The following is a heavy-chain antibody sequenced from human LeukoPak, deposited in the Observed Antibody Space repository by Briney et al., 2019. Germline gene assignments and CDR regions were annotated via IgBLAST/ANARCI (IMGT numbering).Heavy chain of an antibody. J-gene: IGHJ3*02. CDR1: GFTFSNYD. CDR3: AKDVYGDYFITDAFDI. Sequence: GGSLRLSCAASGFTFSNYDMTWVRQAPGKGLEWVSTIRGSGGSTSYADSVKGRLIISRDNSKNTLYLQMNSLRAEDTALYYCAKDVYGDYFITDAFDIWGQGTMVTVSS. V-gene: IGHV3-23*01. CDR2: IRGSGGST. D-gene: IGHD4-17*01.